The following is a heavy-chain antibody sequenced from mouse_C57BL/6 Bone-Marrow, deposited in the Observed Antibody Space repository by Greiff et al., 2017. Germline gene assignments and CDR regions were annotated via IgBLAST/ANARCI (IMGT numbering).Heavy chain of an antibody. CDR3: AKLGTLDY. V-gene: IGHV1-82*01. CDR1: GYAFSSSW. CDR2: IYPGDGDT. D-gene: IGHD2-14*01. Sequence: VQLQQSGPELVKPGASVKISCKASGYAFSSSWMNWVKPRPGKGLEWIGRIYPGDGDTNYNGKFKGKATLAADKSSSTAYMQLSSLTSEDSAVYCCAKLGTLDYWGQGTTLTVSS. J-gene: IGHJ2*01.